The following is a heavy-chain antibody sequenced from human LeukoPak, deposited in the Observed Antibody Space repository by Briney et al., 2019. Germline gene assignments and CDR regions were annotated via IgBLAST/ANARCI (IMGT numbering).Heavy chain of an antibody. CDR1: GYTFTSYD. D-gene: IGHD2-15*01. V-gene: IGHV1-2*02. J-gene: IGHJ5*02. Sequence: ASVKDSCKASGYTFTSYDINWVRQAPGQGLEWMGWINPNSGGTNYAQKFQGRVTMTRDTSISTAYMELSRLRSDDTAVYYCARDPCSGGSCSTMDWFDPWGQGTLVTVSS. CDR2: INPNSGGT. CDR3: ARDPCSGGSCSTMDWFDP.